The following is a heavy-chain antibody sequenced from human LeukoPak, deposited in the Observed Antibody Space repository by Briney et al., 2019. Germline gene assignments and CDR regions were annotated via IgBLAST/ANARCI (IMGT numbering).Heavy chain of an antibody. J-gene: IGHJ4*02. CDR3: AKDPSSGWYFDY. V-gene: IGHV3-23*01. D-gene: IGHD6-19*01. Sequence: GGSLRLSCAASGFTFSSYAMSWVRQSPGKGLEWVSAISGSGGSTYYADSVKGRFTISRDNSKNTLYLQMNSLRAEDTAVYYCAKDPSSGWYFDYWGQGTLVTVSS. CDR2: ISGSGGST. CDR1: GFTFSSYA.